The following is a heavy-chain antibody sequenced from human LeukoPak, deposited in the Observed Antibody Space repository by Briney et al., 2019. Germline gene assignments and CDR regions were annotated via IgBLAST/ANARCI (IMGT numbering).Heavy chain of an antibody. J-gene: IGHJ3*02. Sequence: SVKVSCKVSGYTFTSYGISWGRQAPGQGLEWMGWISAYIGNTTYAQKPQARVTMTTGTSTSTAYMELRSLRSDDTAVYYCATGLWIRLPADAFDIWGQGTMVTVSS. CDR2: ISAYIGNT. CDR3: ATGLWIRLPADAFDI. CDR1: GYTFTSYG. D-gene: IGHD5-18*01. V-gene: IGHV1-18*01.